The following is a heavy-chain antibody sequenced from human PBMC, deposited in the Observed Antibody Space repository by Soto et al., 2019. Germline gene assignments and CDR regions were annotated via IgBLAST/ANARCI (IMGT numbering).Heavy chain of an antibody. CDR1: GGSISSGGYY. CDR2: IYYSGST. CDR3: ARGYDSSGYYYLEYFQH. D-gene: IGHD3-22*01. V-gene: IGHV4-31*03. J-gene: IGHJ1*01. Sequence: QVQLQESGPGLVKPSQTLSLTCTVSGGSISSGGYYWSWICQHPGKGLEWIGYIYYSGSTYYNPSLKSRVTISVDTSKNQFSLKLSSVTAADTAVYYCARGYDSSGYYYLEYFQHWGQGTLVTVSS.